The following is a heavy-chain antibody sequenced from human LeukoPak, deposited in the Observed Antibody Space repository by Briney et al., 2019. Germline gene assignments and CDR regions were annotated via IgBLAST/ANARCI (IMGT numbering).Heavy chain of an antibody. CDR2: INPDIGVT. J-gene: IGHJ2*01. Sequence: EASVKVSCKASGYTFTGYYMHWGRQAPGQGLEWMGWINPDIGVTKYAHKFQDRVTMTTDTSTSTAYMELRSLRSDDTAVYYCARHSGYDYVWYFDLWGRGTLVTVSS. CDR1: GYTFTGYY. V-gene: IGHV1-2*07. CDR3: ARHSGYDYVWYFDL. D-gene: IGHD5-12*01.